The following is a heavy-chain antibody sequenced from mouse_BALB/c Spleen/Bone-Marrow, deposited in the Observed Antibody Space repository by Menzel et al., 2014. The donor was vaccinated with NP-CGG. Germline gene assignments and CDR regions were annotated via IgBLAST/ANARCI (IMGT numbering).Heavy chain of an antibody. V-gene: IGHV5-9-4*01. CDR2: ISSGGSYT. J-gene: IGHJ4*01. D-gene: IGHD2-14*01. Sequence: EVKLVESGGGSVKPGGSLKLSCAASGSTFSSYAMSWVRQSPEKRLEWVAEISSGGSYTYYPDTVTGRFTISRDNAKNTLYLEMSSLRSEDTAMYYCGRAYRYDGGYYYAMDYWGQGTSVTVSS. CDR3: GRAYRYDGGYYYAMDY. CDR1: GSTFSSYA.